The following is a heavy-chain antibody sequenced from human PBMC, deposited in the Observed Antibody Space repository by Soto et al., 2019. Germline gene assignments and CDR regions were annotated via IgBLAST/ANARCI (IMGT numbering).Heavy chain of an antibody. V-gene: IGHV3-74*01. J-gene: IGHJ5*01. CDR1: GFTFSTYW. Sequence: XGSLRLSCGASGFTFSTYWMHWVRQAPGKGLVWVARINTDGSVTIHADSVKGRFIISRDNAKNALFLQMNSLRDEDTAVYYCAREAMIGNCFDSWGQGTLVTVSS. D-gene: IGHD2-21*01. CDR3: AREAMIGNCFDS. CDR2: INTDGSVT.